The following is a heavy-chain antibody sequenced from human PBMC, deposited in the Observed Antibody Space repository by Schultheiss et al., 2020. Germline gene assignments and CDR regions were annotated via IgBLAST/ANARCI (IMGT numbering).Heavy chain of an antibody. CDR1: GFTFSSYA. CDR3: ARGAARYSSGHDY. Sequence: GGSLRLSCAASGFTFSSYAMHWVRQAPGKGLEWVAVISYDGSNKYYADSVKGRFTISRDNSKNTLYLQMNSLRAEDTAVYYCARGAARYSSGHDYWGQGTLVTVSS. D-gene: IGHD6-19*01. J-gene: IGHJ4*02. CDR2: ISYDGSNK. V-gene: IGHV3-30-3*01.